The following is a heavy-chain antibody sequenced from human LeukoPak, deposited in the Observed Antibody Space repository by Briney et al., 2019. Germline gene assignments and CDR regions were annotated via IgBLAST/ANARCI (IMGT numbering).Heavy chain of an antibody. CDR3: ARDGAAAGTEYFDY. J-gene: IGHJ4*02. CDR2: INKDGSST. V-gene: IGHV3-74*01. CDR1: GFTFSRYW. D-gene: IGHD6-13*01. Sequence: GGSLRLSCAASGFTFSRYWMHWVRQAPGKWLVWVSRINKDGSSTSYADSVKGRFTISRDNTKNTLFLQMNSLRAEDTAVYYCARDGAAAGTEYFDYWGQGALVTVSS.